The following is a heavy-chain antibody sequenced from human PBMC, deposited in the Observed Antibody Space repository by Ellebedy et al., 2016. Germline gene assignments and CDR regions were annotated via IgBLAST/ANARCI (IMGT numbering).Heavy chain of an antibody. CDR2: ISTANGKT. CDR1: GYTFTTYG. CDR3: ARVFVAVVSTGIGHPFDY. J-gene: IGHJ4*01. Sequence: ASVKVSCKASGYTFTTYGIHWVRQAPGQRLEWMGWISTANGKTEYSQKFQGRVTITRDTSASTAYMELSSLRSEDTAVYYCARVFVAVVSTGIGHPFDYWGHGTLVSVSS. D-gene: IGHD5/OR15-5a*01. V-gene: IGHV1-3*04.